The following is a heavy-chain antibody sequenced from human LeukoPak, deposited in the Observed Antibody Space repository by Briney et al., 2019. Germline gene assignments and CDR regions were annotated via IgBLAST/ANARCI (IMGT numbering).Heavy chain of an antibody. CDR1: GYTFTSYA. J-gene: IGHJ4*02. CDR3: ARGSYYPYYFDY. V-gene: IGHV1-3*01. Sequence: ASVKVFCKASGYTFTSYAMHWVRQAPGQRLEWMGWINAGNGNTKYSQKFQGRVTITRDTSASTAYMELSSLRSEDTAVYYCARGSYYPYYFDYWGQGTLVTVSS. CDR2: INAGNGNT. D-gene: IGHD3-10*01.